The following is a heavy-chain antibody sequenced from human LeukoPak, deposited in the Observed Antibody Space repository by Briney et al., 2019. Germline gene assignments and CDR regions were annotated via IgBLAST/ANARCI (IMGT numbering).Heavy chain of an antibody. D-gene: IGHD3-10*01. CDR2: ISGSGGRT. Sequence: GGSLRLSCAASGFTFDTYAMSWVRQAPGKGLEWVSAISGSGGRTNYADSVKGRFTISRDNSKNTLYLQMNSLRAEDTAVYYCAKMARITMVRGTPTWGQGTLVTVSS. CDR1: GFTFDTYA. V-gene: IGHV3-23*01. CDR3: AKMARITMVRGTPT. J-gene: IGHJ5*02.